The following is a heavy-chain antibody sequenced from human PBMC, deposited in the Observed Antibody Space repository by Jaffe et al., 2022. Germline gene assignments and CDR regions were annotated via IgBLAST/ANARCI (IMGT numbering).Heavy chain of an antibody. CDR3: AHRQLGYCTECNWFDP. CDR2: IYWNDDK. CDR1: GFSLSTSGVG. V-gene: IGHV2-5*01. J-gene: IGHJ5*02. D-gene: IGHD2-8*02. Sequence: QITLKESGPTLVKPTQTLTLTCTFSGFSLSTSGVGVGWIRQPPGKALEWLALIYWNDDKRYSPSLKSRLTITKDTSKNQVVLTMTNMDPVDTATYYCAHRQLGYCTECNWFDPWGQGTLVTVSS.